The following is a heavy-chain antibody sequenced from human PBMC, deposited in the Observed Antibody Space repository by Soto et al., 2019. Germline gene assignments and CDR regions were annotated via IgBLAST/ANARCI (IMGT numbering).Heavy chain of an antibody. CDR2: INHSGST. J-gene: IGHJ6*02. CDR1: GGSVSSGSYY. V-gene: IGHV4-61*01. Sequence: SETLSLTCTVSGGSVSSGSYYWSWIRQPPGKGLEWIGEINHSGSTNYNPSLKSRVTISVDTSKNQFSLKLSSVTAADTAVYYCARGDDYGDYGHRYYYYYYYGMDVWGQGTTVTVSS. CDR3: ARGDDYGDYGHRYYYYYYYGMDV. D-gene: IGHD4-17*01.